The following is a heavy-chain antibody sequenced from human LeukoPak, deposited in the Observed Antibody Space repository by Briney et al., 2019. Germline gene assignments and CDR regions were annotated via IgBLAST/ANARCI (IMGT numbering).Heavy chain of an antibody. D-gene: IGHD4-17*01. J-gene: IGHJ4*02. CDR2: ISYDGSNK. CDR1: GLTLSSYG. CDR3: AKASPSGGYGATFDY. V-gene: IGHV3-30*18. Sequence: GGSLRLSCAASGLTLSSYGMHWVRQAPGKGLEWVAVISYDGSNKYYADSVKGRFTISRDNAKNSLYLQMNSLRAEDTALYYCAKASPSGGYGATFDYWGQGTLVTVSS.